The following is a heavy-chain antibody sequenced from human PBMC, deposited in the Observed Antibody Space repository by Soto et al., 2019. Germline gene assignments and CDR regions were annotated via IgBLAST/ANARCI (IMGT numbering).Heavy chain of an antibody. J-gene: IGHJ4*02. CDR2: IYYSGST. D-gene: IGHD2-15*01. CDR1: GGSISSGGYY. V-gene: IGHV4-31*03. CDR3: ARASFGVAATDY. Sequence: SETLSLTCTVSGGSISSGGYYWSWIRQHPGKGLEWIGYIYYSGSTYYNPSLKSRVTISVDTSKNQFSLKLSSVTAADTAVYYCARASFGVAATDYWGQGTLVTVSS.